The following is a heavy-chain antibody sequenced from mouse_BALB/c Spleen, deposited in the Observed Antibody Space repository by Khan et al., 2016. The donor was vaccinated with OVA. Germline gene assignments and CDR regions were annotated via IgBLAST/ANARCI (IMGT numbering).Heavy chain of an antibody. D-gene: IGHD2-3*01. V-gene: IGHV14-3*02. J-gene: IGHJ4*01. CDR1: GFNIKDTY. CDR2: IDPANVNS. CDR3: SRSDGSV. Sequence: VQLQQSGAELVKPGASVKLSCTASGFNIKDTYIHWVKQRPEQGLEWIGRIDPANVNSNYDPKFKGKATITVDISSNTAYLQLSGLTSEDTAVYYCSRSDGSVRGQGTSVTVSS.